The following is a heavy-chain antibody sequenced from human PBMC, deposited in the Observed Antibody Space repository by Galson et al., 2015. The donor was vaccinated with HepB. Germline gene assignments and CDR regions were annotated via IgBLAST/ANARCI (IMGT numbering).Heavy chain of an antibody. CDR2: ISSSSSYI. V-gene: IGHV3-21*01. D-gene: IGHD5-12*01. Sequence: SLRLSCAASGFTFSSYSMNWVRQAPGKGLEWVSSISSSSSYIYYADSVKGRFTISRDNAKNSLYLQMNSLRAEDTAVYYCARSGANIVATVREFDYWGQGTLVTVSS. CDR1: GFTFSSYS. CDR3: ARSGANIVATVREFDY. J-gene: IGHJ4*02.